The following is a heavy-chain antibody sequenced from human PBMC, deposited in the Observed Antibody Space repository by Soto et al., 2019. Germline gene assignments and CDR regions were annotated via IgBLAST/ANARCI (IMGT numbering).Heavy chain of an antibody. J-gene: IGHJ4*02. CDR2: IYYDGRT. D-gene: IGHD2-2*01. CDR1: GASISSGY. Sequence: SETLSLTCTVSGASISSGYWSWIRQSPGKGLEWIGYIYYDGRTYYNPSLGSRVTISVDTSKNQFSLKLSSVTAADTAVYYCARLWSVVPAAPFDYWGQGTLVTVSS. V-gene: IGHV4-59*08. CDR3: ARLWSVVPAAPFDY.